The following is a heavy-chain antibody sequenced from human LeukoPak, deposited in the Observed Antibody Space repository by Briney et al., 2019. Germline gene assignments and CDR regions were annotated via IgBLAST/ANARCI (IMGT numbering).Heavy chain of an antibody. Sequence: GGSLRLSCAASGFTFSSYGIHWVRQAPGKGLEWVAVIWYDGSNKYYADSVKGRFTISRDNSKNTLYLQMNSLRADDTAVYYCVIGYSSSWYPLYYFDYWGQGTLVTVSS. V-gene: IGHV3-33*01. CDR2: IWYDGSNK. J-gene: IGHJ4*02. D-gene: IGHD6-13*01. CDR3: VIGYSSSWYPLYYFDY. CDR1: GFTFSSYG.